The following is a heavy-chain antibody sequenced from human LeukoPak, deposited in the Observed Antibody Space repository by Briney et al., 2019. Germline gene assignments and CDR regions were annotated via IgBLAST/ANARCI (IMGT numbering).Heavy chain of an antibody. D-gene: IGHD6-19*01. CDR3: ARGGKQWLPRHYYYGMDV. V-gene: IGHV4-59*12. J-gene: IGHJ6*02. Sequence: KSSETLSLTCTVSGGSISSYYWSWIRKPPGKGLEWIGYIYYSGSTNYNPSLKSRVTISVDTSKNQFSLKLSSVTAADTAVYYCARGGKQWLPRHYYYGMDVWGQGTTVTVSS. CDR1: GGSISSYY. CDR2: IYYSGST.